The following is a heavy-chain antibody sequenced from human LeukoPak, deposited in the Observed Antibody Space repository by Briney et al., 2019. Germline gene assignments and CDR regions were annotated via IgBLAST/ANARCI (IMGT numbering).Heavy chain of an antibody. Sequence: SETLSLTCAVYGGSFSGYYWSWIRQPPGKGLEWIGVINHSGSTNYNPSLKSRVTISVDTSKNQFSLKLSSVTAADTAVYYCARAAGGYDPYYFDYWGQGTLVTVSS. CDR2: INHSGST. CDR1: GGSFSGYY. CDR3: ARAAGGYDPYYFDY. V-gene: IGHV4-34*01. J-gene: IGHJ4*02. D-gene: IGHD5-12*01.